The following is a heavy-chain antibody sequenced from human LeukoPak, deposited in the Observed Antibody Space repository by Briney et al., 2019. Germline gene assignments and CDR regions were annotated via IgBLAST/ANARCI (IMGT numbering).Heavy chain of an antibody. Sequence: WGSVSLSCAASGFTFSSYAMSWVRQAPGKGLEWVSTISTSGGNTYYADSVKGRFTISRDNSKNSLYLQMNSLRAEDTAVYYCAKSSSSRAGADYWGQGALVTVSP. J-gene: IGHJ4*02. CDR3: AKSSSSRAGADY. CDR1: GFTFSSYA. CDR2: ISTSGGNT. D-gene: IGHD6-6*01. V-gene: IGHV3-23*01.